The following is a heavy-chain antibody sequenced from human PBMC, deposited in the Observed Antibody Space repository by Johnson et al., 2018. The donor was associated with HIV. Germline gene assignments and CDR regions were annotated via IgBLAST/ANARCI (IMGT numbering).Heavy chain of an antibody. V-gene: IGHV3-11*04. CDR1: GFTFSDYY. CDR2: ISSSGSSI. D-gene: IGHD3-9*01. J-gene: IGHJ3*02. Sequence: QVQLVESGGGLVKPGGSLRLSCSASGFTFSDYYMSWIRQAPGKGLEWVSYISSSGSSIFYADSVKGRFTISRDNAKNSLYLQMNSRRAEDTAVYYCARAYYAIFTGRDVAFDIWGQGTMVTVSS. CDR3: ARAYYAIFTGRDVAFDI.